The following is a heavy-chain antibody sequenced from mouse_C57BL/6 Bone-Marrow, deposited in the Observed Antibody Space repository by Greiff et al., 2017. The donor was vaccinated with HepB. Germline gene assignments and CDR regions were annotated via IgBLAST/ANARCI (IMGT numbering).Heavy chain of an antibody. V-gene: IGHV6-3*01. CDR1: GFTFSNYW. J-gene: IGHJ2*01. Sequence: EVKLVESGGGLVQPGGSMKLSCVASGFTFSNYWMNWVRQSPEKGLEWVAQIRLKSDNYATHYAESVKGRFTISRYDSKSSVYLQMNNLRAEDTGIYYCAPLYDGYDDYWGQGTTLTVSS. CDR3: APLYDGYDDY. D-gene: IGHD2-3*01. CDR2: IRLKSDNYAT.